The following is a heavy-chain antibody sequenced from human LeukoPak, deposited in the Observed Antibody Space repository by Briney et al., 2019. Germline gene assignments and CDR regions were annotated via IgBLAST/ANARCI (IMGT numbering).Heavy chain of an antibody. CDR2: IKQDGSEK. J-gene: IGHJ4*02. Sequence: TGGSLRLSRAASGFTFSSYWMSWVRQAPGKGLEWVANIKQDGSEKYYVDSVKGRFTISRDNAKNSLYLQMNSLRAEDTAVYYCARDFSQLVLDYWGQGTLVTVSS. V-gene: IGHV3-7*01. CDR3: ARDFSQLVLDY. CDR1: GFTFSSYW. D-gene: IGHD6-6*01.